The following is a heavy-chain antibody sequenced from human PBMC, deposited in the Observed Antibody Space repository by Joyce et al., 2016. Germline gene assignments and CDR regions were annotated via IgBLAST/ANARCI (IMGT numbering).Heavy chain of an antibody. V-gene: IGHV3-53*04. CDR3: ARVWVPGYYYGMDV. Sequence: EVQLVESGGGLVQPGGSLRLSCRASGFTVSSNYMSWVRQVPGKGLGWVSVIYSGDNTDYAYSVKGRFTISRHNSKNTLYLQMNSLRPEDTAVYYCARVWVPGYYYGMDVWGQGTTVTVSS. D-gene: IGHD3-16*01. CDR1: GFTVSSNY. J-gene: IGHJ6*02. CDR2: IYSGDNT.